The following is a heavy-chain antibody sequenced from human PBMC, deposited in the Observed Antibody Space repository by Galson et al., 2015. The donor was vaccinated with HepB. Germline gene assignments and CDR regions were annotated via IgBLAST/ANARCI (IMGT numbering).Heavy chain of an antibody. D-gene: IGHD2-2*01. CDR3: AKGGLRYCSTTSCPLDY. V-gene: IGHV3-33*06. CDR2: IWYDGSNK. CDR1: GFTFSSYG. J-gene: IGHJ4*02. Sequence: SLRLSCAASGFTFSSYGMHWVRQAPGRGLEWVAVIWYDGSNKYYADSVKGRFTIPRDNSKNTLYLQMNSLRAEDTAVYYCAKGGLRYCSTTSCPLDYWGQGTLVTVSS.